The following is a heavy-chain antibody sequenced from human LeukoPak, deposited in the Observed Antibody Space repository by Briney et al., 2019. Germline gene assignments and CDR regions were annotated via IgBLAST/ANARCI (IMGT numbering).Heavy chain of an antibody. CDR2: IYYSGST. J-gene: IGHJ4*02. CDR1: GGSISSGDYY. V-gene: IGHV4-30-4*01. CDR3: ARVTLLWFGELSPFDY. D-gene: IGHD3-10*01. Sequence: SETLSLTCTVSGGSISSGDYYWSWIRQPPGKGLEWIGYIYYSGSTYYNPSLKSRVTISVDTSKNRFSLKLSSVTAADTAVYYCARVTLLWFGELSPFDYWGQGTLVTVSS.